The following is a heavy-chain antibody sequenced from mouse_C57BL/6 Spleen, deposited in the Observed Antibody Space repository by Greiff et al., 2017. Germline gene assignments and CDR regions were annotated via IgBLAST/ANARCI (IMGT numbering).Heavy chain of an antibody. CDR2: ISSGGSYT. CDR1: GFTFSSYG. Sequence: EVQLVESGGDLVKPGGSLKLSCAASGFTFSSYGMSWVRQTPDKRLEWVATISSGGSYTYYPDSVKGRFTISRDKSKNTLYLQRRSLTSEDTAMYYCARDYGNYLYFDVWGTGTTVTVSS. D-gene: IGHD2-1*01. J-gene: IGHJ1*03. CDR3: ARDYGNYLYFDV. V-gene: IGHV5-6*01.